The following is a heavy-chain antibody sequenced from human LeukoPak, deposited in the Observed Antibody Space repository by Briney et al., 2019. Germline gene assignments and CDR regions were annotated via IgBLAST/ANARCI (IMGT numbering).Heavy chain of an antibody. CDR3: ARLLSGSYLCDY. D-gene: IGHD1-26*01. CDR1: GGSISSYY. CDR2: IYTSGST. J-gene: IGHJ4*02. Sequence: SETLSLTCTVSGGSISSYYWSWIRQPPGKGLEWIGYIYTSGSTNYNPSLKSRVTISVDTSKNQFSLKLSSVTAADTAVYYCARLLSGSYLCDYWGQGTLVTVS. V-gene: IGHV4-4*09.